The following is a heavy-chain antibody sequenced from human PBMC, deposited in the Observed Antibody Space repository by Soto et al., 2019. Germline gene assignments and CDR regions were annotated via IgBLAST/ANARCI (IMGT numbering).Heavy chain of an antibody. CDR3: ASEITIFGV. CDR2: IYYSGST. D-gene: IGHD3-3*01. CDR1: GGSISSYY. Sequence: QVQLQESGPGLVKPSETLSLTCTVSGGSISSYYWSWIRQPPGKGLEWIGYIYYSGSTNYHPSLKSRVTISVHTPKKQFSLKLSSVTAADTAVYYCASEITIFGVWGQGTLVTVSS. J-gene: IGHJ4*02. V-gene: IGHV4-59*08.